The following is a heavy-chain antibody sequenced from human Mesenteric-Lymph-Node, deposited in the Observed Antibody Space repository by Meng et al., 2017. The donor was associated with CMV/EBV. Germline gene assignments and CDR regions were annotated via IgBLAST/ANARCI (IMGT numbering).Heavy chain of an antibody. V-gene: IGHV4-59*02. CDR2: IYYSGGT. CDR3: ARRGGTSSWYGAPFDY. Sequence: SETLSLTCTVSGGSVSSYYWSWIRQPPGKGLEWIGYIYYSGGTNYNPSLKGRVTFSADTSKNQFSLNLSSVTAADTAVYYCARRGGTSSWYGAPFDYWGQGMLVTVSS. D-gene: IGHD6-13*01. J-gene: IGHJ4*02. CDR1: GGSVSSYY.